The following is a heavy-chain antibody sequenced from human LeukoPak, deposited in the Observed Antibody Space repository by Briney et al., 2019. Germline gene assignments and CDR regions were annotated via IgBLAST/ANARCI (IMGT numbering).Heavy chain of an antibody. CDR3: ARGGYANSYGY. Sequence: SETLSLTCTVSGGSISSGSYYWSWIRQPPGKGLEWIGYIYYSGSTNYNPSLKSRVTISVDTSKNQFSLKLSSVTAADTAVYYCARGGYANSYGYWGQGTLVTVSS. J-gene: IGHJ4*02. D-gene: IGHD2-2*01. V-gene: IGHV4-61*01. CDR2: IYYSGST. CDR1: GGSISSGSYY.